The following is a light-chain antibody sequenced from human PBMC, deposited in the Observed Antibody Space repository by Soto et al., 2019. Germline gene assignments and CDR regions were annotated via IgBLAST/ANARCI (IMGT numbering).Light chain of an antibody. CDR3: ETLDSNTFVV. J-gene: IGLJ2*01. CDR1: SGYSTYI. CDR2: VERSGSY. Sequence: QSVLTQSSSASASLGSSVKLTCTLSSGYSTYIIAWHQQQPGKAPRYLMKVERSGSYNKGSGVPDRFSGSSSGADRYLTISNLQSEDEADYYCETLDSNTFVVFGGGTQLTVL. V-gene: IGLV4-60*03.